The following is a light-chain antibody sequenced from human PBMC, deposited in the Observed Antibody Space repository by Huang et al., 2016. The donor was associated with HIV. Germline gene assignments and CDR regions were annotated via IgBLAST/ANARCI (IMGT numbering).Light chain of an antibody. CDR3: HQRSSWPLT. J-gene: IGKJ4*01. Sequence: IVLTQSPATLSFSLGERATLSCRASHSVNSNLAWYQQKPGQAPRLLIYDAYNRAAGGPMRFSASGSGTNFTLTISSLEPEDFAVYYCHQRSSWPLTFGGGTRVEI. CDR2: DAY. V-gene: IGKV3-11*01. CDR1: HSVNSN.